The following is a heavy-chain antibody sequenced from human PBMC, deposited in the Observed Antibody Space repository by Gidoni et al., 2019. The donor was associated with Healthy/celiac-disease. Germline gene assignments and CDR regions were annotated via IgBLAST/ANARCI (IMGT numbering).Heavy chain of an antibody. CDR2: ISGSGGST. Sequence: EVQLVESGGGLVQPGGSLRLSCAASGFTFSSYAMSGVRQAPGKGLGWVSAISGSGGSTYYADSVKGRFTISRDKFKNTLYLQMNSLRAEDTAVYYCATRETNYYDSSGAPMDVWGKGTTVTVSS. J-gene: IGHJ6*03. D-gene: IGHD3-22*01. CDR3: ATRETNYYDSSGAPMDV. CDR1: GFTFSSYA. V-gene: IGHV3-23*04.